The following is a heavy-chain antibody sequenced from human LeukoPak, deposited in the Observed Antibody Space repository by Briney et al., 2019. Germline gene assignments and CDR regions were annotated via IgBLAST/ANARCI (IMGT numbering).Heavy chain of an antibody. V-gene: IGHV3-66*01. CDR3: ARDLEYRTAGRFDP. D-gene: IGHD6-6*01. CDR2: IYSGGST. Sequence: PGGSLRLSCAASGFTVSSNYMNWARQAPGKGLEWVSVIYSGGSTYFADSVKGRFTISRDNSKSTLYLQMNSLRAEDTAVYYCARDLEYRTAGRFDPWGQGTLVTVSS. J-gene: IGHJ5*02. CDR1: GFTVSSNY.